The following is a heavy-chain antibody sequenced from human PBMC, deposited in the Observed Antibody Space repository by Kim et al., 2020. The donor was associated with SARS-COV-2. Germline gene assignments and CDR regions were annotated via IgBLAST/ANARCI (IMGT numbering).Heavy chain of an antibody. V-gene: IGHV3-30*18. CDR3: ANGRLEPAATSPEFDY. CDR2: ISNDGRNN. Sequence: GGSLRLSCAASGFTFNTYGMHWVRQAPGKGLEWVAFISNDGRNNYYTDSVKGRFTISRDNSKNTLYLQMNSLRAEDTSVYFCANGRLEPAATSPEFDYWGQGTLVTVSS. J-gene: IGHJ4*02. CDR1: GFTFNTYG. D-gene: IGHD2-2*01.